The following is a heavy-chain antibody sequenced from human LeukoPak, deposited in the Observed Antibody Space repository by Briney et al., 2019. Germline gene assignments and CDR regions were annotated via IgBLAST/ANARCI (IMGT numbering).Heavy chain of an antibody. J-gene: IGHJ6*03. Sequence: GGSLRLSCAASGFTFSSYALHWVRQAPGKGLEWVAVISFDGSNIYYADSVKGRFTLSRDNSKTTVYLQMNRLSPEDTAVDYCAREGRVFYGTGSYWAQDYYYYMDVWGKGTTLTVSS. V-gene: IGHV3-30*04. CDR3: AREGRVFYGTGSYWAQDYYYYMDV. CDR1: GFTFSSYA. D-gene: IGHD3-10*01. CDR2: ISFDGSNI.